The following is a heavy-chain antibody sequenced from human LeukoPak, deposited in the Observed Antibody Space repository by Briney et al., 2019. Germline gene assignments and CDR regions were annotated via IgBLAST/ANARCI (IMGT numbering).Heavy chain of an antibody. J-gene: IGHJ3*02. CDR3: ARRRLGELSFDAFDI. V-gene: IGHV1-24*01. Sequence: SVKVSCKVSGYTLTELSMHWVRQAPGKGLEWMGGFDPEGGETIYAQKFQGRVTMTEDTSTDTAYMELSSLRSEDTAMYYCARRRLGELSFDAFDIWGQGTMVTVSS. CDR1: GYTLTELS. D-gene: IGHD3-16*02. CDR2: FDPEGGET.